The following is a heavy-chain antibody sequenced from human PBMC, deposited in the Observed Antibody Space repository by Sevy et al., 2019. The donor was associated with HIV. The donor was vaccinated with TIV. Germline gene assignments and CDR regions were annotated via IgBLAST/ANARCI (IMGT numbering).Heavy chain of an antibody. Sequence: GESLKISCKGSGYSFTSYWIGWVRQMPGKGLEWMGIIYPGDSDTRYSQSFQGQVTISADKSISTAYLQWSSLKASDTAMYYCASPGTTLGDAFDIWGQGTMVTVSS. D-gene: IGHD1-1*01. CDR1: GYSFTSYW. V-gene: IGHV5-51*01. CDR3: ASPGTTLGDAFDI. J-gene: IGHJ3*02. CDR2: IYPGDSDT.